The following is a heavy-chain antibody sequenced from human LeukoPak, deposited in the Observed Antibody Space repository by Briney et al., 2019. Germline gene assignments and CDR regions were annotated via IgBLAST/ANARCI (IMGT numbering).Heavy chain of an antibody. CDR2: VYYSGTT. J-gene: IGHJ6*03. V-gene: IGHV4-39*01. D-gene: IGHD4-17*01. Sequence: KTSETLSLTCTVSGGSISSSSYYWGWIRQPPGKGLEWIGSVYYSGTTYYNPSLKSRVTISVDTSKNQFSLKLSSVTAADTAVYYCARNGGDYRYYYYYMDVWGKGTTVTVSS. CDR3: ARNGGDYRYYYYYMDV. CDR1: GGSISSSSYY.